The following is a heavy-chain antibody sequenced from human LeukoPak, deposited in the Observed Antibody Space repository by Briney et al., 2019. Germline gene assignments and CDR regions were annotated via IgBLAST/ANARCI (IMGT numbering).Heavy chain of an antibody. CDR2: INPSGGST. CDR3: ARDRSSSGLNLGPGDAFDI. J-gene: IGHJ3*02. D-gene: IGHD6-19*01. Sequence: ASVKVSCKASGYTFTSYYMHWVRQAPGQGLECMGIINPSGGSTSYAQKFQGRVTMTRDMSTSTVYMELSSLRSEDTAVYYCARDRSSSGLNLGPGDAFDIWGQGTMVTVSS. CDR1: GYTFTSYY. V-gene: IGHV1-46*01.